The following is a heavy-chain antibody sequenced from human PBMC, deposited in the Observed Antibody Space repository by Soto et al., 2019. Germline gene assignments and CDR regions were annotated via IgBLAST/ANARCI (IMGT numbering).Heavy chain of an antibody. J-gene: IGHJ4*02. Sequence: QLQLQESGPGLVKPSETLSLTCTVSGGSISSSSYYWGWIRQSPGKGLEWIGSIYYSGSTYYNPSFTSRVNRPVDTSKKQFSLNLGSVAAADTAVYYCAAIYCGGDCYAGYFDFWGQGTLVTVSS. CDR1: GGSISSSSYY. CDR3: AAIYCGGDCYAGYFDF. V-gene: IGHV4-39*01. CDR2: IYYSGST. D-gene: IGHD2-21*02.